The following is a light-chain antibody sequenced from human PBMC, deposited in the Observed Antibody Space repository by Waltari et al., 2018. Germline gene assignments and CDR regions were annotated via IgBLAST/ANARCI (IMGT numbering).Light chain of an antibody. CDR2: SAS. CDR3: QQRSSWPRT. Sequence: EIVLTQSPATLSLSPGERATLSCRASQSVSYSLAWYQQKPGQTPRLLIYSASSRATGIPARFSGSGSGSDFTLTISSLEPEDFAVYYCQQRSSWPRTFGQGTKVEI. CDR1: QSVSYS. V-gene: IGKV3-11*01. J-gene: IGKJ1*01.